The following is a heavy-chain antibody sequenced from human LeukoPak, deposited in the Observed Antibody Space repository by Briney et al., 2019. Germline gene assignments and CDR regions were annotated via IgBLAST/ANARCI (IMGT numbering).Heavy chain of an antibody. CDR3: ARDNSGSIDY. D-gene: IGHD1-1*01. CDR1: GFTVSSNY. V-gene: IGHV3-53*01. Sequence: GGSLRLSCVASGFTVSSNYMNWVRQAPGKGLAWVSIIYSGERTYYADSVKGRFTISRDTYKNTLYLHMNSLRAEVPGMYYCARDNSGSIDYWGQGTLVTVSS. J-gene: IGHJ4*02. CDR2: IYSGERT.